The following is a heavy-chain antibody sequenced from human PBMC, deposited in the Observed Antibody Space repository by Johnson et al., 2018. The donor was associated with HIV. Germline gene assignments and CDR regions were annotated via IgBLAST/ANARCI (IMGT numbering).Heavy chain of an antibody. J-gene: IGHJ3*02. CDR1: GFTFSSYG. CDR3: ARGPVMVRGVTDAFDI. D-gene: IGHD3-10*01. Sequence: QMMLVESGGGVVQPGGSLRLSCAASGFTFSSYGMHWVRQAPGKGLEWVAFIRYDGRNKYYADSVKGRFTISRDNSKNTLYLQMNSLRAEDTAVYYCARGPVMVRGVTDAFDIWGQGTMVTVSS. V-gene: IGHV3-30*02. CDR2: IRYDGRNK.